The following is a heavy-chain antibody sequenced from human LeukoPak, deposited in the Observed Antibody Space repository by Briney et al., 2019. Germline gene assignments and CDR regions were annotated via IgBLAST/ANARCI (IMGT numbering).Heavy chain of an antibody. D-gene: IGHD6-13*01. V-gene: IGHV3-33*01. CDR2: IWYDGSNK. CDR1: GFTFSSYG. Sequence: GRSLRLSCAASGFTFSSYGMHWVRQAPGKGLEWVAVIWYDGSNKYYADSVEGRFTISRDNSKNTLYLQMNSLRAEDTAVYYCARVYSSSWPHYYYYYMDVWGKGTTVTVSS. J-gene: IGHJ6*03. CDR3: ARVYSSSWPHYYYYYMDV.